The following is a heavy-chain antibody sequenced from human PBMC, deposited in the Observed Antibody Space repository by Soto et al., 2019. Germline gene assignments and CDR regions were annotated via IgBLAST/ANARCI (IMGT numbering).Heavy chain of an antibody. Sequence: GGSLRLSCAASGFTVSSKYMSWVRQAPGKGLEWVSLIQSGGPTYYADSVKGRFTISRDTSENTLPLQMDSLTAEDTAVYYCARHDYDILTGYPTYFDYWGQGTLVTVSS. CDR1: GFTVSSKY. J-gene: IGHJ4*02. V-gene: IGHV3-66*04. D-gene: IGHD3-9*01. CDR3: ARHDYDILTGYPTYFDY. CDR2: IQSGGPT.